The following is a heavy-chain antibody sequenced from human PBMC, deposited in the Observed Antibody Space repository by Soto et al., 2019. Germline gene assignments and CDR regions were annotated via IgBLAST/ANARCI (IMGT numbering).Heavy chain of an antibody. V-gene: IGHV3-11*01. CDR1: GFTFSDYY. J-gene: IGHJ6*02. CDR3: ARDLPRDSSSWYYGMDV. CDR2: ISSSGSTI. Sequence: PGGSLRLSCAASGFTFSDYYMSGIRKAPGKGLEWVPYISSSGSTIYYADSVKGRFTISRDNAKNSLYLQMNSLRAEDTAVYYCARDLPRDSSSWYYGMDVWGQGTMVTVSS. D-gene: IGHD6-13*01.